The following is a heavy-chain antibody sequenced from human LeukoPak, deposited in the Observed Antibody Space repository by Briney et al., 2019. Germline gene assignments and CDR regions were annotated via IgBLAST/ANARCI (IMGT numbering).Heavy chain of an antibody. CDR2: INTNTGNP. J-gene: IGHJ4*02. CDR3: ARDAQSPIYDSSGTPDDY. D-gene: IGHD3-22*01. CDR1: GYTFTSYA. V-gene: IGHV7-4-1*02. Sequence: ASVKVSCKASGYTFTSYAMNWVRQAPGQGLEWMGWINTNTGNPTYAQGFTGRFVFSLDTSVSTAYLQISSLKAEDTAVYYCARDAQSPIYDSSGTPDDYWGQGTLVTVSS.